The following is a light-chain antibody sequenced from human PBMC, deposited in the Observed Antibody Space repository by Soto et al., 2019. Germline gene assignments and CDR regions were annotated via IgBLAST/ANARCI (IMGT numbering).Light chain of an antibody. V-gene: IGLV9-49*01. CDR3: GADHGSWSDFVYF. CDR2: VGSDGIVG. CDR1: SDYTNYK. Sequence: QPVLTQPPSASASLGASVTLTCILSSDYTNYKVDWYQQRPGKGPRFVMRVGSDGIVGPRGDGIPDRFSVLASGLNRYLTIQNIQEEDESDYNCGADHGSWSDFVYFFGSGTKVTVL. J-gene: IGLJ1*01.